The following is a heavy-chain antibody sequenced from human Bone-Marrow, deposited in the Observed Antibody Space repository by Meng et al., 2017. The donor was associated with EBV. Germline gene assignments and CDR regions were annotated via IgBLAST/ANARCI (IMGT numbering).Heavy chain of an antibody. CDR3: ARRALAGDVSVYFDY. J-gene: IGHJ4*02. V-gene: IGHV4-4*02. Sequence: QVQLQESVPGLVKPSGTLSLTCAVSGASISSNNWWSWVRQPPGKGLEWIGEIYHTGSTNYNPSLKSRVTISVDRSKNQLSLKVRSVTAADTAVYYCARRALAGDVSVYFDYWDQGTLVTVSS. CDR2: IYHTGST. CDR1: GASISSNNW. D-gene: IGHD2-21*01.